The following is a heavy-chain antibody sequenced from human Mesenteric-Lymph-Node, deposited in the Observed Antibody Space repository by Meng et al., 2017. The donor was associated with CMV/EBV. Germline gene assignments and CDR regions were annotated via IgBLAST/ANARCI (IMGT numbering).Heavy chain of an antibody. V-gene: IGHV4-59*01. CDR3: AREAYSSSAYFDY. CDR2: IYNIGST. J-gene: IGHJ4*02. D-gene: IGHD6-6*01. CDR1: GDSISRYY. Sequence: SETLSLTCTVSGDSISRYYWSWIRLPPGKGLEWIGYIYNIGSTNYNPSLKSRVTISIDTSKSQLSLKLTSVTAADTAVYCCAREAYSSSAYFDYWGQGALVTVSS.